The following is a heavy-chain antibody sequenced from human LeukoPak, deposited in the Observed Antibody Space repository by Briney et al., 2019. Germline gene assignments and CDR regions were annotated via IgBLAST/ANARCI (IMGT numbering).Heavy chain of an antibody. D-gene: IGHD2-21*02. J-gene: IGHJ2*01. CDR3: VTDRARLFWYFDL. Sequence: ASVKVSCKVSGSPLSDLSIHWVRQAPGKGLEYVGGSDPEDGETFHAQNFQGRVTMTEDTSIDTAYMELSSPRSEDTAVYYCVTDRARLFWYFDLWGRGTLVTVSS. CDR2: SDPEDGET. CDR1: GSPLSDLS. V-gene: IGHV1-24*01.